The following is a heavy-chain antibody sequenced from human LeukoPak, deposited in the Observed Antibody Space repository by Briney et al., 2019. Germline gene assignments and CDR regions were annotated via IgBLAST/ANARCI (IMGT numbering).Heavy chain of an antibody. V-gene: IGHV1-18*01. D-gene: IGHD1-26*01. Sequence: GASVKVSCKASGYTFTSYAIIWVRQAPGQGLEWMGWISANNGNTNYAQKLQGRVIMTTDTSTSTAYMELRTLTSDDTAVYYCARQIVGATNWFDPWGQGTLVTVSS. CDR2: ISANNGNT. CDR1: GYTFTSYA. CDR3: ARQIVGATNWFDP. J-gene: IGHJ5*02.